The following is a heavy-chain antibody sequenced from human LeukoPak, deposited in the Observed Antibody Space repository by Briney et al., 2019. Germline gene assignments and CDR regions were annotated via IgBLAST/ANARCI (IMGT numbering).Heavy chain of an antibody. CDR1: GGSISSGGYY. V-gene: IGHV4-31*03. CDR3: ARFVCRSFAFDY. D-gene: IGHD2/OR15-2a*01. J-gene: IGHJ4*02. CDR2: IYYSGST. Sequence: SQTLSLTCTVSGGSISSGGYYWSWIRQHPGEGLEWIGYIYYSGSTYYNPSLKSRVTISVDTSKNQFSLKLSSVTAADTAVYYCARFVCRSFAFDYWGQGTLVTVSS.